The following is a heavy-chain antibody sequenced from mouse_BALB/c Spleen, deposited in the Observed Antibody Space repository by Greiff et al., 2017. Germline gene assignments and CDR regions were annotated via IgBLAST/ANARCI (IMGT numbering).Heavy chain of an antibody. CDR2: IWAGGST. J-gene: IGHJ4*01. CDR3: AREITIPLMDY. V-gene: IGHV2-9*02. CDR1: GFSLTSYG. Sequence: VKLMESGPGLVAPSQSLSITCTVSGFSLTSYGVHWVRQPPGKGLEWLGVIWAGGSTNYNSALMSRLSISKDNSKSQVFLKMNSLQTDDTAMYYCAREITIPLMDYWGQGTSVTVSS. D-gene: IGHD1-1*02.